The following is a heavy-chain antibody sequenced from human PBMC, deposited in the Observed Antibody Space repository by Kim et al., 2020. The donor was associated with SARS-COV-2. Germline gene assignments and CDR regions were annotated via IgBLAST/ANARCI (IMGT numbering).Heavy chain of an antibody. V-gene: IGHV7-4-1*02. CDR1: GYTFTAYA. Sequence: ASVKVSCKASGYTFTAYAMNWVRQAPGQGLEWMGWINTNTGNPTYAQGFTGQFVFSLDTSVSTAYLEITSLTADDTAVYYCARNVVPGIFRVGMDVWGQGTTVTVSS. CDR2: INTNTGNP. J-gene: IGHJ6*02. D-gene: IGHD2-15*01. CDR3: ARNVVPGIFRVGMDV.